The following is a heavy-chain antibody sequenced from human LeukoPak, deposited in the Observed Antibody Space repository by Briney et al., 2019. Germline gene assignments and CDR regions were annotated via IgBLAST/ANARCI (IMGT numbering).Heavy chain of an antibody. CDR2: INPNSGGT. J-gene: IGHJ4*02. Sequence: ASVKVSCKASRYTFTGYYMHWLRQAPGQGLEWMGWINPNSGGTNYAQKFQGRVTMTRDTSISTAYMELSRLRSDDTAVYYCARALRYYDFWSGYHNFDYWGQGTLVTVSS. D-gene: IGHD3-3*01. CDR3: ARALRYYDFWSGYHNFDY. CDR1: RYTFTGYY. V-gene: IGHV1-2*02.